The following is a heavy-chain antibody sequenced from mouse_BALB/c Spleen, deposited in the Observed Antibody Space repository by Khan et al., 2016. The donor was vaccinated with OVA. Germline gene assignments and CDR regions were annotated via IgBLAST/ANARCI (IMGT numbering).Heavy chain of an antibody. CDR1: GFTFRNYW. J-gene: IGHJ2*01. V-gene: IGHV6-6*02. Sequence: EVQLQESGGGLVQPGGSMKLSCVASGFTFRNYWMNWVRQSPEKGLEWVAEIRLKSDDYVTHYAAYVKGRFTISRDDSKSSVYLQLMNLRAADTGIYYCWILLWGQGTTLTVSS. CDR3: WILL. CDR2: IRLKSDDYVT.